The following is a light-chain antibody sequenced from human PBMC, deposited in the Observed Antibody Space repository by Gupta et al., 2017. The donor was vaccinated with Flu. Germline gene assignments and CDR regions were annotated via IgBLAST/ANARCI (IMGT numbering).Light chain of an antibody. V-gene: IGKV3D-15*01. J-gene: IGKJ4*01. Sequence: HQKPCQAPRLLIFGASTRATGIPARFSGSGSWTDFTLSISSLQSEDSAFYCYQQYNNWPLTFGGGTKVEIK. CDR2: GAS. CDR3: QQYNNWPLT.